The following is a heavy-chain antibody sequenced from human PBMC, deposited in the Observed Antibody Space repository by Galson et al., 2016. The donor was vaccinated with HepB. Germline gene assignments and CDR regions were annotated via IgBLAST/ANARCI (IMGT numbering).Heavy chain of an antibody. CDR3: AKDKGSGSYVALEY. Sequence: SLRLSCAASGFFFDDYAMHWVRQTPGKGLEWVAGISWNSGSIIYADSVKGRFSISRDNAKNSLYLQMTRLRPGDTAVYYCAKDKGSGSYVALEYWGQGSLVTVSS. CDR1: GFFFDDYA. CDR2: ISWNSGSI. J-gene: IGHJ4*02. V-gene: IGHV3-9*01. D-gene: IGHD3-16*01.